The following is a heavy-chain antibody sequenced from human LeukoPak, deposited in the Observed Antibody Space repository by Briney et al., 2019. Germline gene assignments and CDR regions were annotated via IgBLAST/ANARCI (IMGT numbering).Heavy chain of an antibody. J-gene: IGHJ4*02. CDR3: ARDPPPYYYDSSGYYYSDDY. CDR1: AYTFTGYY. V-gene: IGHV1-2*06. Sequence: PSVKLSCKASAYTFTGYYMHWVRHAPGQGLEWMARINPNSGRTNYAQKFKARVTMTRDTSISTAYMELSRMTSDDTAVYYCARDPPPYYYDSSGYYYSDDYWGQGTLVTVSS. CDR2: INPNSGRT. D-gene: IGHD3-22*01.